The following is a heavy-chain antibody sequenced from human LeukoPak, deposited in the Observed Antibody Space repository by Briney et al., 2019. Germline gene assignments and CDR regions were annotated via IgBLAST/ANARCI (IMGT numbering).Heavy chain of an antibody. CDR1: GFTFSSYG. D-gene: IGHD5-18*01. CDR2: IRYDGSNK. V-gene: IGHV3-30*02. Sequence: GGSLRLSCAASGFTFSSYGMHWVRQAPGKGLEWVAFIRYDGSNKYYADSVKGRFTISRDNSKNTLYLQMNSLRAEDTAVYYCAKYLNGDTAMVNDAFDIWGQGTMVTVSS. CDR3: AKYLNGDTAMVNDAFDI. J-gene: IGHJ3*02.